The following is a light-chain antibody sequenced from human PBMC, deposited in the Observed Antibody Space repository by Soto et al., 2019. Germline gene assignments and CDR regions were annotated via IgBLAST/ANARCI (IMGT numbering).Light chain of an antibody. J-gene: IGKJ1*01. CDR1: QSVSSN. CDR3: QQCNNWPPT. CDR2: GAS. V-gene: IGKV3-15*01. Sequence: EIVMTQFPATLSVSPGERATLSCRASQSVSSNLAWYQQKPGQAPRLLIYGASTRATGIPARFSGSGSGTEFTLTISSLQSEDFAVYYCQQCNNWPPTFGQGTKVEIK.